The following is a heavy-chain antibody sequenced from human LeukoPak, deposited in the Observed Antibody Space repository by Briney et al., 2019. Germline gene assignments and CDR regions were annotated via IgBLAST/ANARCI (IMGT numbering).Heavy chain of an antibody. CDR2: IIPIFGTA. J-gene: IGHJ4*02. V-gene: IGHV1-69*13. CDR1: GGTFSSYA. D-gene: IGHD3-10*01. CDR3: AKDQAAAVLLLLPGLDY. Sequence: SVKVSCKASGGTFSSYAISWVRQAPGQGLEWMGGIIPIFGTANYAQKFQGRVTITADESTSTAYMELSSLRSEDTAVYYCAKDQAAAVLLLLPGLDYWGQGTLVTVSS.